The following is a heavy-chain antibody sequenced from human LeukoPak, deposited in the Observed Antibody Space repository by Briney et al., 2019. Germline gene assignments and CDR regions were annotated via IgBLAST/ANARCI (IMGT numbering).Heavy chain of an antibody. D-gene: IGHD4-11*01. J-gene: IGHJ4*02. Sequence: ASVKVSCKASGGTFSSYAISWVRQAPGQGRDWMGRIIPIFGTANYAQKFQGRVTITTDEFTSTAYMELSSLLSEHTAVYFCARGRADVTTRDFDYWGQGTLVTVSS. V-gene: IGHV1-69*05. CDR1: GGTFSSYA. CDR3: ARGRADVTTRDFDY. CDR2: IIPIFGTA.